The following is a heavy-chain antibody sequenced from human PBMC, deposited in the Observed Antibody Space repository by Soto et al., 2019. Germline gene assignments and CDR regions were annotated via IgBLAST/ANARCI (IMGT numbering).Heavy chain of an antibody. CDR1: SGSISSAHW. CDR2: IYHSGST. J-gene: IGHJ6*02. V-gene: IGHV4-4*02. CDR3: ATNSYYSLGV. Sequence: QVQLQESGPGLVKPSGTLSLTCAVSSGSISSAHWWNWVRQPPGKGLEWIGEIYHSGSTNYNPSLKSRATVSVDTSMNQFSLKLTSVTAADTAVYDCATNSYYSLGVWGQGTTVTVSS.